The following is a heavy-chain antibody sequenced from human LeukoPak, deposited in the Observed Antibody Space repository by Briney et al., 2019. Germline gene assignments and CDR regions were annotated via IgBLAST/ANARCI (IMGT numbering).Heavy chain of an antibody. CDR2: ISSSSSYI. J-gene: IGHJ4*02. Sequence: GGSLRLSCAASGFTFSSYSMNWVRQAPGKGLEWVSSISSSSSYIYYADSVKGRFTISRDNAKNSLYLHMNSLRAEDTAVYYCARERVGYSYGATCFDYWGQGTLVTVSS. CDR3: ARERVGYSYGATCFDY. V-gene: IGHV3-21*01. CDR1: GFTFSSYS. D-gene: IGHD5-18*01.